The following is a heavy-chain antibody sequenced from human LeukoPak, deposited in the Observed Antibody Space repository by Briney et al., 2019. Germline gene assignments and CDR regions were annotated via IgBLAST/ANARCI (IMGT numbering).Heavy chain of an antibody. CDR2: IYYSGST. J-gene: IGHJ5*02. CDR1: GGSISSYY. Sequence: SETLSLTCTVSGGSISSYYWSWIRQPPGKGLEWIGYIYYSGSTNYNPSLKSRVAISVDTSKNQFSLKLSSVTAADTAVYYCARDRWFDPWGQGTLVTVSS. CDR3: ARDRWFDP. V-gene: IGHV4-59*01.